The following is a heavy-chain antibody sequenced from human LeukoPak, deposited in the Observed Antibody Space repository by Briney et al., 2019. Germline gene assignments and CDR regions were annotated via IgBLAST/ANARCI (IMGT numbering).Heavy chain of an antibody. CDR3: AREEANWGCLDY. CDR2: IHTSGST. V-gene: IGHV4-61*02. D-gene: IGHD7-27*01. Sequence: SQTLSLTCTVSGGSISSGSYYWSWIRQPAGKRMEWIGRIHTSGSTNYNPSLKSRVTISVNTSKNQFSLKLSSVTAADTAVYYCAREEANWGCLDYWGQGTLVTVSS. J-gene: IGHJ4*02. CDR1: GGSISSGSYY.